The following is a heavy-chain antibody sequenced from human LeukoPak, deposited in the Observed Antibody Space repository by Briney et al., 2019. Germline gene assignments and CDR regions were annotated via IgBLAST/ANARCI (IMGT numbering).Heavy chain of an antibody. CDR1: GFTFSSYG. J-gene: IGHJ6*02. CDR2: ISYDGSNK. V-gene: IGHV3-30*18. CDR3: AKDRSSGRYTTYYGMDV. D-gene: IGHD6-19*01. Sequence: PGRSLRLSCAASGFTFSSYGMHWVRQAPGKGLEWVAVISYDGSNKYYADSVKGRFTTSRDNSKNTLYLQMNSLRAEDTAVYYCAKDRSSGRYTTYYGMDVWGQGTTVTVSS.